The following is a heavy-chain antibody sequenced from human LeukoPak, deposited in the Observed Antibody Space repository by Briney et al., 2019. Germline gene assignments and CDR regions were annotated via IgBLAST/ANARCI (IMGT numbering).Heavy chain of an antibody. J-gene: IGHJ5*02. Sequence: ASVKVSCKASGYTFTSYAISWVRQAPGQGLEWMGGIIPIFGTANYAQKFQGRVTITADKSTSTAYMELSSLRSEDTAVYYCARGPRGYSYGSDFKDNWFDPWGQGTLVTVSS. CDR2: IIPIFGTA. CDR1: GYTFTSYA. V-gene: IGHV1-69*06. D-gene: IGHD5-18*01. CDR3: ARGPRGYSYGSDFKDNWFDP.